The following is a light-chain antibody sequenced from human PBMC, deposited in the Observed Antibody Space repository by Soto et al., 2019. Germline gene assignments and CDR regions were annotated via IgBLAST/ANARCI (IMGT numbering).Light chain of an antibody. V-gene: IGKV3-20*01. CDR1: QSLSSSF. CDR3: QQYGRSLLT. Sequence: EIVLPQSPGTLSLSPGERAILSCRASQSLSSSFLAWYQQKPGQAPRLLIYSSSNRATGIPDRFSGGGSGTDFTLTISRLEPADFAVYYCQQYGRSLLTFGGGTKVEIK. J-gene: IGKJ4*01. CDR2: SSS.